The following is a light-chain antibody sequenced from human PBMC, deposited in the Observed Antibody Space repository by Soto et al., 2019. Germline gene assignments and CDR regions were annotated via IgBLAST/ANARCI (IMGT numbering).Light chain of an antibody. CDR2: GIS. Sequence: EIVLTPSPGTLSFSPGQRATLSGRASQSVSSSYLAWYQQKPGQAPRLLMYGISRRATGIPDRFSGSGSGTDFTLTITRLEPEDFAVYYCQQYVTSSPRTFGQGTKVDIK. CDR1: QSVSSSY. J-gene: IGKJ1*01. CDR3: QQYVTSSPRT. V-gene: IGKV3-20*01.